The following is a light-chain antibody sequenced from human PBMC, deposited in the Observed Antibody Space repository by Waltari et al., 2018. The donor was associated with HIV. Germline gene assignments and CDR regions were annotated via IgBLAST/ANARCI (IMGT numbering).Light chain of an antibody. J-gene: IGKJ1*01. CDR3: QQYGSSPLT. Sequence: EIVLTQSPGTLSLSPGERATLSCRASQGVSSTYLAWYQQKPGQAPRLLIYGASGRATGIPDRFSGSVAGTDFTLTISRLEPEDFAVYYCQQYGSSPLTFGQGTKVEIK. V-gene: IGKV3-20*01. CDR2: GAS. CDR1: QGVSSTY.